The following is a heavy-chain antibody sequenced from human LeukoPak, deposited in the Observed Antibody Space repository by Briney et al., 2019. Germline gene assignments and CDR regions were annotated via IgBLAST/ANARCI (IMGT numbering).Heavy chain of an antibody. Sequence: ASVKVSCKASGYTFTSYAIHWLRQAPGRRPEWMGWINAGNADTRYSQDFQGRVTISRDTPASTAYMEFSSLTSEDMPVYFCARGIWSATRASYYMDVWGKGTTVTVSS. J-gene: IGHJ6*03. V-gene: IGHV1-3*03. CDR2: INAGNADT. CDR3: ARGIWSATRASYYMDV. CDR1: GYTFTSYA. D-gene: IGHD3-3*01.